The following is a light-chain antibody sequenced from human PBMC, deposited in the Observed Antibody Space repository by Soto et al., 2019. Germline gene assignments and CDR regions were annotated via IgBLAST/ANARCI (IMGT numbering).Light chain of an antibody. V-gene: IGKV1-6*01. J-gene: IGKJ1*01. CDR3: QQYGSSGT. CDR1: QGIRND. Sequence: AIQLTQSPSSLSASVGDRVTITCRASQGIRNDLGWYQQKPGKAPKLLIYAASSLQSGVPSRFSGSASGTDFTLTISSLQPEDFAVYYCQQYGSSGTFGQGTKVDIK. CDR2: AAS.